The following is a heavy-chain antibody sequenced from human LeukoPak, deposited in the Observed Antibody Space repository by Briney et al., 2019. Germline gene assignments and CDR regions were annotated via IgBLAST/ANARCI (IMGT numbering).Heavy chain of an antibody. D-gene: IGHD2-2*01. J-gene: IGHJ4*02. V-gene: IGHV1-18*01. CDR2: ISAYNGNT. CDR3: ARDRCSSTSCYGDFDY. Sequence: GASVKVSCKASGYTFTSYGISWVRQAPGQGLEWMGWISAYNGNTNYAQKLQGRVTMTTDTSTSTAYMELRSLRSDDTAVYYCARDRCSSTSCYGDFDYWGQGTLVTVSS. CDR1: GYTFTSYG.